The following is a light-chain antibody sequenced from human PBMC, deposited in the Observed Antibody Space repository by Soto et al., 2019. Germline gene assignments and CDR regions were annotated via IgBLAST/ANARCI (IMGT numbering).Light chain of an antibody. Sequence: DIAMTQSPDSLAVSLGERATINCKSSQSVLYSSNNKNYLAWYQQKPGQPPKLLIYWASTRESGVPDRFSGSGSETDFTLTINCLQAEHVAVYYCQQYYNAPLTFGGGTKVEIK. CDR3: QQYYNAPLT. V-gene: IGKV4-1*01. CDR2: WAS. J-gene: IGKJ4*01. CDR1: QSVLYSSNNKNY.